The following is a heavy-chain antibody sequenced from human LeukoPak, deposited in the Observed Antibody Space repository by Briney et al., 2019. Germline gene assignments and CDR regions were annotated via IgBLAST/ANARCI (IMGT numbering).Heavy chain of an antibody. CDR3: ARDYYDSSGYQDY. CDR2: ISYDGSNK. Sequence: GGSLRLSCAASGFTFSSYAMHWVRQAPGKGLEWVAVISYDGSNKYYADSVKSRFTISRDNSKNTLYLQMNSLRAEDTAVYYCARDYYDSSGYQDYWGQGTLVTVSS. D-gene: IGHD3-22*01. V-gene: IGHV3-30-3*01. J-gene: IGHJ4*02. CDR1: GFTFSSYA.